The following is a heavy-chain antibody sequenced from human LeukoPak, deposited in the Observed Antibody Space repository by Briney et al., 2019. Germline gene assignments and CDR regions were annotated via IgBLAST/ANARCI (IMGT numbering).Heavy chain of an antibody. Sequence: ASVKVSCKASGYTFTNYAMHWVRQAPGQRLEWMGWINAGNGNTKYSQKFQGRVTITRDTSASTAYLDLNSLRSEDTAVYYCARSSSDTFDIWGQGTMVTVSS. V-gene: IGHV1-3*01. J-gene: IGHJ3*02. D-gene: IGHD6-6*01. CDR1: GYTFTNYA. CDR2: INAGNGNT. CDR3: ARSSSDTFDI.